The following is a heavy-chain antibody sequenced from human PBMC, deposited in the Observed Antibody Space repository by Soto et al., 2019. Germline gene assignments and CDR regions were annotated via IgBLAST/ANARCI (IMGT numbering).Heavy chain of an antibody. CDR3: ARDIGPATPGYYYMDV. D-gene: IGHD1-26*01. V-gene: IGHV4-59*01. CDR1: GGSISSYY. CDR2: IYYSGRT. Sequence: QVQLQDSGPGLVKPSETLSLTCTVSGGSISSYYWSWIRQPPGKGLEWIGYIYYSGRTNYNPSLKRRVTISEDTSKNQFSLKLSSVTAADTAVYYCARDIGPATPGYYYMDVWGKGTTVTVSS. J-gene: IGHJ6*03.